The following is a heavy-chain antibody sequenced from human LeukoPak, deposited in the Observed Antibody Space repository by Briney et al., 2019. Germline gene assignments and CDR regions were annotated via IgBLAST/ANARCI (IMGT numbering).Heavy chain of an antibody. CDR2: FDLEDGET. J-gene: IGHJ4*02. CDR1: GYTLSELS. D-gene: IGHD5-24*01. V-gene: IGHV1-24*01. CDR3: AAGEVGQLFDY. Sequence: ASVKVSCKVSGYTLSELSMHWVRQAPGKGLEWMGGFDLEDGETIYVQKFQGRVTMTEDTSTDTAYMEQSSLRSDDTAVYFCAAGEVGQLFDYWGQGTLVTVSS.